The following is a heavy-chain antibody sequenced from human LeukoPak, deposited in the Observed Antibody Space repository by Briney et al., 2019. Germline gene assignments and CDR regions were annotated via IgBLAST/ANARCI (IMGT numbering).Heavy chain of an antibody. D-gene: IGHD1-26*01. Sequence: GGSLRLSCAASGFTFSNYAMHWVRQAPGKGLECVSAISSNGGSTYYANSVKGRFTISRDNSKNTLYLQMGSLRAEDMAVYYCARDRGIYSGSYLFDYWDQGTLVTVSS. CDR2: ISSNGGST. CDR3: ARDRGIYSGSYLFDY. J-gene: IGHJ4*02. V-gene: IGHV3-64*01. CDR1: GFTFSNYA.